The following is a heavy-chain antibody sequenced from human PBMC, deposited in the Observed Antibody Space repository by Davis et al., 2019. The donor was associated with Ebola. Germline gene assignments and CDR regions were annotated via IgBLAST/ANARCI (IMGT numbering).Heavy chain of an antibody. CDR3: AKESSSGWYFDL. D-gene: IGHD6-6*01. V-gene: IGHV3-9*03. J-gene: IGHJ2*01. CDR2: ISWNSGSI. Sequence: SLKISCAASGFTFDDYAMHWVRQAPGKGLEWVSGISWNSGSIGYADSVKGRFTISRDNAKNSLYLQMTSLRAEDMALYYCAKESSSGWYFDLWGRGTLVTVSS. CDR1: GFTFDDYA.